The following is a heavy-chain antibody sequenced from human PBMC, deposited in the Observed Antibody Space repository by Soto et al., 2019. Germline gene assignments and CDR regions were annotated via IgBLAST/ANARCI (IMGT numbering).Heavy chain of an antibody. CDR2: IVVGSGNT. J-gene: IGHJ3*02. Sequence: SVKVSCKASGFTFTSSAVQWVRQARGQRLEWIGWIVVGSGNTNYAQKFQERVTITRDMSTSTAYMELSSLRSEDTAVYYCAAGPNGYDDAFDIWGQGTMVTVSS. CDR3: AAGPNGYDDAFDI. V-gene: IGHV1-58*01. CDR1: GFTFTSSA. D-gene: IGHD5-12*01.